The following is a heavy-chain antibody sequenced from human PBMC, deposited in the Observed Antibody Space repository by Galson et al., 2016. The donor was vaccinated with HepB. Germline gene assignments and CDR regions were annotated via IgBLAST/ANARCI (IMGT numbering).Heavy chain of an antibody. D-gene: IGHD3-10*01. CDR3: AHRRTSADYGSGKDHYSDY. CDR1: GFSLSSSGVG. V-gene: IGHV2-5*01. Sequence: PALVKPTQTLTLTCTFSGFSLSSSGVGVGWIRQSPGKALEWLALIYWNDDKRYSPSLKSRLTITKDTSKNQVVLTLTNMDPVDTATYYCAHRRTSADYGSGKDHYSDYWGQGTLVTVSS. J-gene: IGHJ4*02. CDR2: IYWNDDK.